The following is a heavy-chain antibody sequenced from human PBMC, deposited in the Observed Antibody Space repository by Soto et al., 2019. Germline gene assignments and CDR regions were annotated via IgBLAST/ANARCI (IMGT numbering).Heavy chain of an antibody. CDR2: ISYEGSNK. D-gene: IGHD2-15*01. CDR3: AKLYCSGGSCYSG. V-gene: IGHV3-30*18. J-gene: IGHJ4*02. CDR1: GFTFSSYG. Sequence: QVQLVESGGGVVQPGRSLRLSCAASGFTFSSYGMHWVRQAPGKGLEWVAVISYEGSNKYYADSVKGRFTISRDNSKTTLYLQMNSLRAEDTAVYYCAKLYCSGGSCYSGWGQGTLVTVSS.